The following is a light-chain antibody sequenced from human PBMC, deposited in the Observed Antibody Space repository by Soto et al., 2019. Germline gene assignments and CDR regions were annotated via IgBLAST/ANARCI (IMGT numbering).Light chain of an antibody. J-gene: IGKJ2*01. Sequence: EIVLTQSPGTLSLSPGERATLSCRASQTVSSDYLAWYQQKPGQAPRLLYAAANRATGIPDRFSGSGSGTDFTLTISRLEPEDFAVYYCQQYSSSPETFGQGSKLEIK. CDR3: QQYSSSPET. CDR2: AAA. CDR1: QTVSSDY. V-gene: IGKV3-20*01.